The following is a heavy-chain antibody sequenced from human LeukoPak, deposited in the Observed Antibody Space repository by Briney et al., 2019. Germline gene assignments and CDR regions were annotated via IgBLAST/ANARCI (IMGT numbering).Heavy chain of an antibody. CDR1: GYTFTNYW. CDR2: IYPGDSDT. V-gene: IGHV5-51*01. CDR3: ARQSAGFDY. J-gene: IGHJ4*02. Sequence: GESLQISCEGSGYTFTNYWIGWVRQMPGKGLEWMGTIYPGDSDTRYSPSFQGQVTISVDKSISTAYLQWSSLSASDTAMCYCARQSAGFDYWGQGALVTVSS.